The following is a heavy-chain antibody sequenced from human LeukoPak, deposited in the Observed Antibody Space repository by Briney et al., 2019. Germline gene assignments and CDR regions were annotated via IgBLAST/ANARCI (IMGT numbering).Heavy chain of an antibody. CDR2: IKQDGSEK. V-gene: IGHV3-7*03. J-gene: IGHJ4*02. CDR3: AKEVAATPSDY. D-gene: IGHD2-15*01. CDR1: GFTVSSNY. Sequence: PGGSLRLSCAASGFTVSSNYMSWVRQAPGKGLEWVANIKQDGSEKYYVDSVKGRFTISRDNSKNTLYLQMNSLRAEDTAVYYCAKEVAATPSDYWGQGTLVTVSS.